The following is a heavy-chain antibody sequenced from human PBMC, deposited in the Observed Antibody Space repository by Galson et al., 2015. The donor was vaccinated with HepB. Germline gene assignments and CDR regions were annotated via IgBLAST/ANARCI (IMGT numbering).Heavy chain of an antibody. CDR3: ARIESSSWYKGIPFDY. D-gene: IGHD6-13*01. CDR2: ISSSSSYI. CDR1: GFTFSSYS. V-gene: IGHV3-21*01. J-gene: IGHJ4*02. Sequence: SLRLSCAASGFTFSSYSMNWVRQAPGKGLEWVSSISSSSSYIYYADSVKGRFTISRDNAKNSLYLQMNSLRAEDTAVYYCARIESSSWYKGIPFDYWGQGTLVTVSS.